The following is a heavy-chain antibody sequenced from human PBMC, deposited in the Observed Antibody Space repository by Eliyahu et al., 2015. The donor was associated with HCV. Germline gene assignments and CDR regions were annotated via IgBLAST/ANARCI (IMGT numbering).Heavy chain of an antibody. Sequence: QLQLQESGPGLVKPSETLSLTCTVSGGSISSXSYYWGWIRQPPGKGLEWIGGIYYSGSTYYNPSLKSRVTISVDTSKNQFSLKLSSVTAADTAVYYCARRGEGPYYGPVGYFDYWGQGTLVTVSS. CDR3: ARRGEGPYYGPVGYFDY. CDR1: GGSISSXSYY. V-gene: IGHV4-39*01. CDR2: IYYSGST. J-gene: IGHJ4*02. D-gene: IGHD3-10*01.